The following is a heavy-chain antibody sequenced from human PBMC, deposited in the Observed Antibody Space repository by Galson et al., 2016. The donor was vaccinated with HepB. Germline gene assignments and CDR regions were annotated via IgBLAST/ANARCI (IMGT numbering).Heavy chain of an antibody. D-gene: IGHD1-26*01. Sequence: TLSLTCTVSGGSISSGGYYWSWIRQHPGKGLEWNGYIYYSGSTYYNPSLKSRVTISVDTSKNQFSLKLSSVTAADTAGYYCARLPIPSSGSSRDWYFDLWGRGTLVTVSS. J-gene: IGHJ2*01. V-gene: IGHV4-31*03. CDR1: GGSISSGGYY. CDR3: ARLPIPSSGSSRDWYFDL. CDR2: IYYSGST.